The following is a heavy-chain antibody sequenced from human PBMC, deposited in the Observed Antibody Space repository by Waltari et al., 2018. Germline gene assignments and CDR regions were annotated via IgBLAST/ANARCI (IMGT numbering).Heavy chain of an antibody. CDR1: GFTFDDYA. CDR3: AKDSCSSTSCSFDY. V-gene: IGHV3-9*01. CDR2: ISWNSGSI. J-gene: IGHJ4*02. D-gene: IGHD2-2*01. Sequence: EVQLVESGGGLVQPGRSLRLSCAASGFTFDDYAMPWVRHAPGKGLEWVSGISWNSGSIGYADSVKGRFTISRDNAKNSLYLQMNSLRAEDTALYYCAKDSCSSTSCSFDYWGQGTLVTVSS.